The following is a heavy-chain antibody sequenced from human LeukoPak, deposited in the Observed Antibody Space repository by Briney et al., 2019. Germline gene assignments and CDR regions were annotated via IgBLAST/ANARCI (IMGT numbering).Heavy chain of an antibody. CDR2: ISYDGSNK. J-gene: IGHJ4*02. CDR1: GFTFSSYG. Sequence: GGSLRLSCAASGFTFSSYGMHWVRQAPGKGLEWVAVISYDGSNKYYADSVKGRFTISRDNSKNTLYLQMNSLRAEDTAVYYCAKGTEEDYFDYWGQGTLVTVSS. V-gene: IGHV3-30*18. CDR3: AKGTEEDYFDY.